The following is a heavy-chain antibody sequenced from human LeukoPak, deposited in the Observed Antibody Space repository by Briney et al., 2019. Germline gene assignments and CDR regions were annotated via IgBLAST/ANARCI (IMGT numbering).Heavy chain of an antibody. D-gene: IGHD2-15*01. V-gene: IGHV1-69*04. Sequence: SVKVSCKASGGTFSSYAISWVRQAPGQGLEWMGRIIPILGIANYAQKFQGRVTITADKSTSTAYMELSSLRSEDTAVYYCARSVVVVAATAEFDYWGQGTLVTVSS. CDR1: GGTFSSYA. CDR2: IIPILGIA. CDR3: ARSVVVVAATAEFDY. J-gene: IGHJ4*02.